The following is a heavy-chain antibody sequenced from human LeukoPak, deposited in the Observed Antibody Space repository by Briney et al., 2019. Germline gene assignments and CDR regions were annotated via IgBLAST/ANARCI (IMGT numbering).Heavy chain of an antibody. D-gene: IGHD4-17*01. Sequence: VGSLRLSCAASGFTFSGYSVNWVPQAPGKGLKRVSPISSSSSYIYYADSVKGRFTISRDNAKNSLYLQMNSMRAEDTAVYYCARAGLGGWVHYGDPEYWGQRTLVTVSS. J-gene: IGHJ4*02. CDR2: ISSSSSYI. CDR1: GFTFSGYS. V-gene: IGHV3-21*01. CDR3: ARAGLGGWVHYGDPEY.